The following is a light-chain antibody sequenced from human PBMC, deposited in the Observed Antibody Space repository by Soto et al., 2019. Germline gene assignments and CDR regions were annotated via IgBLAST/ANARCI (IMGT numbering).Light chain of an antibody. J-gene: IGKJ4*01. CDR1: QGISSY. V-gene: IGKV1-33*01. Sequence: ILMTQSPSSFSSSTGDIVTITCRASQGISSYLAWYQQKPGKAPKLLIYDASNLETGVPSRFSGSGSGTDFTFTISSLQPEDIATYYCQQYDNLLLTFGGGTKV. CDR3: QQYDNLLLT. CDR2: DAS.